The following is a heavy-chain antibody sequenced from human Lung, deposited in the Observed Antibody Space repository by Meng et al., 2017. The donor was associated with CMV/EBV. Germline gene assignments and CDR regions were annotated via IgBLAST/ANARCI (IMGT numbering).Heavy chain of an antibody. CDR3: ARDRGDGYNYPLDY. V-gene: IGHV3-30*04. Sequence: GESLKISCAASGFTFSYHAMHWVRQAPGKGLEWVALISYDGSHKYYADSVKGRFTFSRDNSKNTLFLQMSSLRVEDTAVYYCARDRGDGYNYPLDYWGQGXLVTFSS. J-gene: IGHJ4*02. CDR2: ISYDGSHK. D-gene: IGHD5-24*01. CDR1: GFTFSYHA.